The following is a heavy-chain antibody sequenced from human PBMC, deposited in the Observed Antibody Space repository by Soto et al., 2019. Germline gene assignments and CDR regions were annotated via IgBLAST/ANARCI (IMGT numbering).Heavy chain of an antibody. CDR2: MYYSGST. V-gene: IGHV4-31*03. J-gene: IGHJ4*02. CDR1: GGSINSGGYY. Sequence: QVQLRESGPGLVKPSQTLSLTCTVSGGSINSGGYYWNWIRQHPGKGLEWIGYMYYSGSTYYNPFLRSRVNISADTSETHFSLKLSSVTAADTAVDFCAGGYRQSGYSSSWVFDYWGQGTLVNVSS. CDR3: AGGYRQSGYSSSWVFDY. D-gene: IGHD6-13*01.